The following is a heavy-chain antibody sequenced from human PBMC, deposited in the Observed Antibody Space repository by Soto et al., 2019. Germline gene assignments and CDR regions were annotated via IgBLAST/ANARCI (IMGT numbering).Heavy chain of an antibody. CDR3: AKGSGITNWFDP. Sequence: EVQLLESGGGLVQPGGSLRLSCAASGFTFSSYAMSWVRQAPGKGLEWVSAISGSGGSTYYADSVEGRFTISRDNSKNTLYLQMNSLRAEDTAVYYCAKGSGITNWFDPWGQGTLVTVSS. V-gene: IGHV3-23*01. CDR1: GFTFSSYA. CDR2: ISGSGGST. J-gene: IGHJ5*02. D-gene: IGHD3-16*01.